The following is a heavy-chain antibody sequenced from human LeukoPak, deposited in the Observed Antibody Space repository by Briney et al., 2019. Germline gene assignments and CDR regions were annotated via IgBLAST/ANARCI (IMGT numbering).Heavy chain of an antibody. CDR1: GYTFTGYY. Sequence: ASVKVSCKASGYTFTGYYMHWVRQAPGQGLEWMGWINPNSGGTNYAQKFQGRVTMTRDTSISTAYMELSRLRSDDTAVYYCARGLAVAGHDAFDIWGQGTMVTVSS. V-gene: IGHV1-2*02. CDR3: ARGLAVAGHDAFDI. J-gene: IGHJ3*02. CDR2: INPNSGGT. D-gene: IGHD6-19*01.